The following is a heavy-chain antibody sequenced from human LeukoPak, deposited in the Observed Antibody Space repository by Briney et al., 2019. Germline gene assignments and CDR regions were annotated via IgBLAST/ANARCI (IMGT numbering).Heavy chain of an antibody. V-gene: IGHV1-2*02. CDR2: INPNSGGT. CDR3: ARGPLIRRIAAAGGGGNWFDP. J-gene: IGHJ5*02. CDR1: GYTFTGYY. D-gene: IGHD6-13*01. Sequence: GASVKVSCKASGYTFTGYYMHWVRQAPGQGLEWMGWINPNSGGTNYAQKFQGGVTMTRDTSISTAYMELSRLRSDDTAVYYCARGPLIRRIAAAGGGGNWFDPWGQGTLVTVSS.